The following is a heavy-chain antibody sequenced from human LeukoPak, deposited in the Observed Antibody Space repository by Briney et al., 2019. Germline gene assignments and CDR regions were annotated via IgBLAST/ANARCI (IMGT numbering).Heavy chain of an antibody. CDR2: ISSSSSYI. V-gene: IGHV3-21*01. Sequence: PGGSLRLSCAASGFTFSSYSMNWVRQAPGTGLEWVSSISSSSSYIYYADSVKGRFTISRDNAKNSLYLQMNSLRAEDTAVYYCASTPGYSSGWYYFDYWGQGTLVTVSS. CDR1: GFTFSSYS. D-gene: IGHD6-19*01. CDR3: ASTPGYSSGWYYFDY. J-gene: IGHJ4*02.